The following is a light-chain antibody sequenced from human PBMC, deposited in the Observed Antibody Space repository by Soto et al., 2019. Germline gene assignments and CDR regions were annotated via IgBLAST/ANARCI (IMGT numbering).Light chain of an antibody. Sequence: EIVLTQSPGTLSSSPGERATLSCRASQSVGSSYLAWYQQTPGQAPRLPIYGASSRATGIPDRFSGSGSGTDFTLTISRLEPEDFAVYYCQQYGSSPRTFGQGTKVDIK. V-gene: IGKV3-20*01. CDR2: GAS. CDR3: QQYGSSPRT. CDR1: QSVGSSY. J-gene: IGKJ1*01.